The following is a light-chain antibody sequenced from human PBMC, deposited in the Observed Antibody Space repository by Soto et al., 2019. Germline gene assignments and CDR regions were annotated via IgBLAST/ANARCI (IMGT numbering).Light chain of an antibody. Sequence: DIQMTQSPSSVSASLGDRVTITCRASHDVSSWVAWYQQKAGAAPKLRIYGASTLQSGVPSRFSGSRSGTDFTLTISNLEPEDFATYYCQQAGSFPTFGQGTRLEIK. CDR3: QQAGSFPT. V-gene: IGKV1-12*01. CDR1: HDVSSW. CDR2: GAS. J-gene: IGKJ5*01.